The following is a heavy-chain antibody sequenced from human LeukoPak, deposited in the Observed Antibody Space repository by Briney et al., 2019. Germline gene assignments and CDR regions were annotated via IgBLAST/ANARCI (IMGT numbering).Heavy chain of an antibody. CDR2: IYTSGST. CDR1: GGSISSYY. CDR3: ARSAKDYGRPTGFDY. Sequence: SETLSLTCTVSGGSISSYYWSWIRQPAGKGLEWIGRIYTSGSTNYNPSLKSRVTMSVDTSKNQFSLKLSSVTAADTAVYYCARSAKDYGRPTGFDYWGQGTLVTVSS. J-gene: IGHJ4*02. D-gene: IGHD4-17*01. V-gene: IGHV4-4*07.